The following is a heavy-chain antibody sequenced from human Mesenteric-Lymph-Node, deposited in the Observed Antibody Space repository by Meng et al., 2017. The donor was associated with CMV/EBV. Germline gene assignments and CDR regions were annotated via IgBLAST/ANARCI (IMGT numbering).Heavy chain of an antibody. CDR2: INPSGGST. V-gene: IGHV1-46*01. D-gene: IGHD2-2*01. Sequence: ASVKVSCKASGYTFTSYYMHWVRQAPGQGLEWMGIINPSGGSTSYAQKFQGRVTMTRDTSTSTVYMELSSLRSEDTAVYYCARAEDIVVVPAAMYGFDPWGQGTLVTVSS. J-gene: IGHJ5*02. CDR1: GYTFTSYY. CDR3: ARAEDIVVVPAAMYGFDP.